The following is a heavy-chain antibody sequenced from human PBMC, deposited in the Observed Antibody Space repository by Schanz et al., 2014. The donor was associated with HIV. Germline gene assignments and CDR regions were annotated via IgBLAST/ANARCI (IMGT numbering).Heavy chain of an antibody. J-gene: IGHJ4*02. V-gene: IGHV1-2*02. D-gene: IGHD2-21*02. CDR3: ARGLGRCGGDCRGSPLDY. CDR2: INPNSGDT. Sequence: QVQLVQSGAEVKKPGASVKVSCKASGYTFTNYFIHWVRQAPGQGLEWMGWINPNSGDTDYAQKFQGRVTLTRDTSISTAYMELSRLRSDDTAVYYCARGLGRCGGDCRGSPLDYWGQGTLVVVSS. CDR1: GYTFTNYF.